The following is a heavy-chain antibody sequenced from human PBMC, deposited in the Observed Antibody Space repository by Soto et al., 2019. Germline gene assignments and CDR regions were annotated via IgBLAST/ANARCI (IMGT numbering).Heavy chain of an antibody. Sequence: PGGSLKLSCHGSGYSFTSYWIGWVRQMPGKGLEWMGIIYPGDSDTRYSPPFQGQVTISADKSISTAYLQWSSLKASDTAMYYCARHWTGTKGPYYYGMDVWGQGTTVTVS. CDR1: GYSFTSYW. J-gene: IGHJ6*02. CDR3: ARHWTGTKGPYYYGMDV. CDR2: IYPGDSDT. V-gene: IGHV5-51*01. D-gene: IGHD1-7*01.